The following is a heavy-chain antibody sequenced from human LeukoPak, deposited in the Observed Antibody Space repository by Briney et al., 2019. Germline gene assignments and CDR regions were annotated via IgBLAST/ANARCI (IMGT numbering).Heavy chain of an antibody. Sequence: ASVKVSCKASGYTLTRYYMHWVRQAPGQGLEWMGIINPSDGGTSYAQKFRGRVTMTRDTSTSTVYMELSSLRSEDTAVYYCASYGSGAQASFDYWGQGTLVTVSS. CDR3: ASYGSGAQASFDY. V-gene: IGHV1-46*01. J-gene: IGHJ4*02. CDR2: INPSDGGT. CDR1: GYTLTRYY. D-gene: IGHD3-10*01.